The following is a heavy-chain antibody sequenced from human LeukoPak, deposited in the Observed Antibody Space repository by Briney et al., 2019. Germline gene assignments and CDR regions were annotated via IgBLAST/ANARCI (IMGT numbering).Heavy chain of an antibody. Sequence: PGGSLRLSCAASGFTFSNYGMHWVRQAPGKGLEWVSVIYSGGSTYYADSVKGRFTISRDNSKNTLYLQMNSLRAEDTAVYYCARDYYGSGSYYNWGQGTLVTVSS. CDR1: GFTFSNYG. CDR3: ARDYYGSGSYYN. CDR2: IYSGGST. J-gene: IGHJ4*02. D-gene: IGHD3-10*01. V-gene: IGHV3-NL1*01.